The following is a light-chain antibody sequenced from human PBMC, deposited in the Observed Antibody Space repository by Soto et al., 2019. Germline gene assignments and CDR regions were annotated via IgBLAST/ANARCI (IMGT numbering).Light chain of an antibody. J-gene: IGKJ4*01. CDR1: QDISNY. CDR2: DAS. V-gene: IGKV1-33*01. CDR3: PQYEDLPLT. Sequence: DIQMTQSPSSLSASVGDRVTITCQASQDISNYLNWYQQKPGKAPKLLIFDASNVETGVPSRFSGRGSGPDFTFTIHSLQPEDAATYYCPQYEDLPLTFGGGTKVGIK.